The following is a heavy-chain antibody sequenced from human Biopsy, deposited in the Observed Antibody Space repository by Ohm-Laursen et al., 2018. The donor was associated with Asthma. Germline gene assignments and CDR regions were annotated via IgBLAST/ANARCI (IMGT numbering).Heavy chain of an antibody. Sequence: TLSLTWSVYGGSISSFYWSWIRQSPEKGLEWVGYVYWTGSTNYNPSLKSRITMSVDTSKNRMFLELTSVTAADTAIYYCVRAVRNEQWLAPFDYWGQGKPVTVSS. V-gene: IGHV4-59*01. CDR2: VYWTGST. D-gene: IGHD6-19*01. J-gene: IGHJ4*02. CDR1: GGSISSFY. CDR3: VRAVRNEQWLAPFDY.